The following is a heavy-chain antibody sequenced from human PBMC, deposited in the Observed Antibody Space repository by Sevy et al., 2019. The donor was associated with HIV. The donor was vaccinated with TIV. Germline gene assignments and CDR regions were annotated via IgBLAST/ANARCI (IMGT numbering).Heavy chain of an antibody. CDR3: TREIKYSSSRYGFDY. D-gene: IGHD6-13*01. J-gene: IGHJ4*02. CDR1: GFTFGDYA. Sequence: GSLRLSCTASGFTFGDYAMSWFRQAPGKGLEWVGFIRSKAYGGTTEYAASVKGRFTISRDDSKSIAYLQMNSLKTEDTAVYYCTREIKYSSSRYGFDYWGQGTLVTVSS. CDR2: IRSKAYGGTT. V-gene: IGHV3-49*03.